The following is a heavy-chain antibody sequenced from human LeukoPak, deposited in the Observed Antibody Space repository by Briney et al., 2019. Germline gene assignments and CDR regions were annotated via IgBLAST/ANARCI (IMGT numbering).Heavy chain of an antibody. CDR3: ACRDLTSTWSFP. CDR1: GYSFTSYW. D-gene: IGHD6-13*01. V-gene: IGHV5-51*01. Sequence: GESLKISCQGFGYSFTSYWIGWGRQMPGKGIEWMGVIYPGDSRIRYNPSFQGQVTISVDKSISTAYLQWVSLKASDTAMYYCACRDLTSTWSFPWGQGTLVTVSS. J-gene: IGHJ5*02. CDR2: IYPGDSRI.